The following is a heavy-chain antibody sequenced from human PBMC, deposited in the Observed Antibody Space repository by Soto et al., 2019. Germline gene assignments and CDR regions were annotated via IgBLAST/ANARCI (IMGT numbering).Heavy chain of an antibody. D-gene: IGHD3-3*01. CDR2: IKSKTDGGAT. J-gene: IGHJ6*02. CDR3: TTDFADYYYYGMDV. CDR1: GFTFSNAW. V-gene: IGHV3-15*01. Sequence: GGSLRLSCAASGFTFSNAWMSWVRQAPGKGLEWVGRIKSKTDGGATDCAAPVKGRFTISRDDSKNTLYLQMNSLKTEDTAVYYCTTDFADYYYYGMDVWGQGTTVTVSS.